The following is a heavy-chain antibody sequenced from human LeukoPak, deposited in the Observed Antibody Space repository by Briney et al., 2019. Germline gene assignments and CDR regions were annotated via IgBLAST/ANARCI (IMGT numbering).Heavy chain of an antibody. CDR3: ARGHDNSGYTAHPQRYYYYYGMDV. D-gene: IGHD3-22*01. CDR2: INPSGGST. J-gene: IGHJ6*02. CDR1: GYTFASYY. Sequence: ASVKVSCKASGYTFASYYMHWVRQAPGQGLEWMGIINPSGGSTSHAQKFQGRVTMTRDTSTSTVYMDLNSLRSEDTAGYYCARGHDNSGYTAHPQRYYYYYGMDVWGQGTTVTVSS. V-gene: IGHV1-46*01.